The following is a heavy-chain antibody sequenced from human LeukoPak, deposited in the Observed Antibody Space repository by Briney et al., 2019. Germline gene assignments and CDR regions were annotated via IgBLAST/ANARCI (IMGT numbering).Heavy chain of an antibody. J-gene: IGHJ4*02. D-gene: IGHD4-17*01. V-gene: IGHV3-23*01. Sequence: PGGSLRLSCAASGSTFSSYAMSWARQAQGKGLEWVSAISGSGGSTYYAVSVKGRFTISRDNSKNTLYLQMNSLRAEDTAVYYCAKGRGDPYDYWGQGTLVTVSS. CDR3: AKGRGDPYDY. CDR1: GSTFSSYA. CDR2: ISGSGGST.